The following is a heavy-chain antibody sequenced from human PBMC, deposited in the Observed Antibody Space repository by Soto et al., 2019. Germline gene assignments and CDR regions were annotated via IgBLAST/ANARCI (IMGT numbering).Heavy chain of an antibody. D-gene: IGHD3-22*01. CDR3: AKDLHSYYYYDSSGYDRRYFDY. CDR1: GFTFSSYA. V-gene: IGHV3-23*01. Sequence: GGSLRLSCAASGFTFSSYAMSWVRQAPGKGLEWVSAISGSGGSTYYADSVKGRFTISRDNSKNTLYLQMNSLRAEDTAVYYCAKDLHSYYYYDSSGYDRRYFDYWGQGTLVTVSS. J-gene: IGHJ4*02. CDR2: ISGSGGST.